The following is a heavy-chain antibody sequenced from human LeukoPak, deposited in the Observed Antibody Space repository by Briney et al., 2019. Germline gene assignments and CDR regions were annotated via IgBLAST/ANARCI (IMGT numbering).Heavy chain of an antibody. CDR2: IIPIFGTA. V-gene: IGHV1-69*13. CDR3: ERGRNGLIWFGELER. J-gene: IGHJ4*02. D-gene: IGHD3-10*01. CDR1: GYTFTSYV. Sequence: ASVKVSCKASGYTFTSYVISWVRQAPGQGLEYMGGIIPIFGTANYAQKFQGRVTITADESKSTAYMEMSSLRSEDTAVYYCERGRNGLIWFGELERWGQGTLVTVSS.